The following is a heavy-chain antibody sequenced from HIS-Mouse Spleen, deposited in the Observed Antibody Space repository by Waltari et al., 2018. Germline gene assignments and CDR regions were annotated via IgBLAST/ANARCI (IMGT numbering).Heavy chain of an antibody. V-gene: IGHV4-59*01. D-gene: IGHD6-13*01. CDR3: ARVGGIAAAGPYYFDY. J-gene: IGHJ4*02. Sequence: STNYNPPLKSRVTISVDTSKNQFSLKLSSVTAADTAVYYCARVGGIAAAGPYYFDYWGQGTLVTVSS. CDR2: ST.